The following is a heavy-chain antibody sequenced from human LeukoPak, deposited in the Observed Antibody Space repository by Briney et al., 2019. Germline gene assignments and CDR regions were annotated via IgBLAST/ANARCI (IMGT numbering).Heavy chain of an antibody. V-gene: IGHV3-7*01. CDR1: GFTFSTYW. CDR2: IKQDGSEK. J-gene: IGHJ4*02. D-gene: IGHD3-16*01. Sequence: HPGGSLRLSCAASGFTFSTYWMSWVCQAPGQGLEWVANIKQDGSEKDYVDSVKGRFTISRDNAKNSLFMQMNSVRAEDTAMYYCARVRGGYYFDYWGQGSLVTVSS. CDR3: ARVRGGYYFDY.